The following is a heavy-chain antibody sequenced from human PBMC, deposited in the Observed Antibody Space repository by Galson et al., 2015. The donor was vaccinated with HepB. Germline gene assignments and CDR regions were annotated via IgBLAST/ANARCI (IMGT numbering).Heavy chain of an antibody. D-gene: IGHD1-26*01. V-gene: IGHV1-8*01. CDR1: GYTFTTYD. CDR3: LLGSYSFDF. CDR2: MNPNNGNT. J-gene: IGHJ4*02. Sequence: SVKVSCKASGYTFTTYDINWVRQASGQGLEWMGWMNPNNGNTGYAQKFQDRITLTGNTSTSTGYMVVKTLTSDDTAVYYCLLGSYSFDFWGQGSLVTVSS.